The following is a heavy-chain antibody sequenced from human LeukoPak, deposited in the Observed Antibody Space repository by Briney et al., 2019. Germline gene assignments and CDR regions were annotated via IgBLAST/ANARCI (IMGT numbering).Heavy chain of an antibody. CDR1: GGSISSYY. CDR3: ARAYCVGDCTVLHIYFDN. V-gene: IGHV4-59*01. CDR2: IYYSGST. Sequence: SETLSLTCTVSGGSISSYYWSWIRQPPGKGLEWIGYIYYSGSTYYNPSLRSRVTISVDTSKNQFSLKLSSVTAADTAVYYCARAYCVGDCTVLHIYFDNWGQGTLVTVSS. D-gene: IGHD2-21*02. J-gene: IGHJ4*02.